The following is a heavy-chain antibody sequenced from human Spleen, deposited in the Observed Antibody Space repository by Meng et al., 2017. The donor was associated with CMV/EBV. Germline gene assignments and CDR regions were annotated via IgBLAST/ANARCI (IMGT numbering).Heavy chain of an antibody. V-gene: IGHV3-15*01. J-gene: IGHJ4*02. D-gene: IGHD2-2*01. CDR2: IRSTTDGGTT. CDR1: GFTFNYAW. Sequence: SGFTFNYAWMNWGRQAPGKGLDWVGRIRSTTDGGTTDYAAPVKGRFTISRDDSKNTLYLQMNSLKAEDTAVYYCAILHCSNITCHNYWGRGTLVTVSS. CDR3: AILHCSNITCHNY.